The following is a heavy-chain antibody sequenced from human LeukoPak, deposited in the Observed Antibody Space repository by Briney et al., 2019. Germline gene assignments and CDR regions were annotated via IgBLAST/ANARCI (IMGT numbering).Heavy chain of an antibody. D-gene: IGHD6-13*01. CDR1: RFTLSDYY. CDR3: ARDVAAAAPTAFDI. CDR2: ISNSGSTI. Sequence: PRGCPRLSSAASRFTLSDYYMSWIREALRKGLGRGSYISNSGSTIYYAASVKGRFTITSDNAKNSLYLKMNSLRAEDTAVYYCARDVAAAAPTAFDIWGQGTMVTVSS. V-gene: IGHV3-11*01. J-gene: IGHJ3*02.